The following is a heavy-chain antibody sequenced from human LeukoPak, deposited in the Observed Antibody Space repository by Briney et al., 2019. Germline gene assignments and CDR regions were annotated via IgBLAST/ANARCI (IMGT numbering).Heavy chain of an antibody. CDR1: GGSISSSSYY. Sequence: SETLSLTCTVSGGSISSSSYYWSWIRQPPGKGLEWIGYIYYSGSTNYNPSLKSRVTISVDTSKNQFSLKLSSVTAADTAVYYCARDLGGNRYWGQGTLVTVSS. D-gene: IGHD3-16*01. J-gene: IGHJ4*02. CDR2: IYYSGST. V-gene: IGHV4-61*01. CDR3: ARDLGGNRY.